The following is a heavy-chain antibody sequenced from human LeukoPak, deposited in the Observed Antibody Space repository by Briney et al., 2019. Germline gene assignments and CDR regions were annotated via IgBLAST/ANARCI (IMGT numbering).Heavy chain of an antibody. V-gene: IGHV4-30-4*08. CDR2: IYYSGST. J-gene: IGHJ4*02. D-gene: IGHD6-6*01. CDR1: GGSISSGDYY. Sequence: SETLSLTCTVSGGSISSGDYYWSWIRQPPGKGLEWIGYIYYSGSTYYNPSLKSRVTISVDMSKNKFSLKLNSVTAADTAVYCCARERIAARPYFDYWGQGTLVTVSS. CDR3: ARERIAARPYFDY.